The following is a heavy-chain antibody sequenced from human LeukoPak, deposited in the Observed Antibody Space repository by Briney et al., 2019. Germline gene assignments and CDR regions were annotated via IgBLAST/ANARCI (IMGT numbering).Heavy chain of an antibody. Sequence: ASVKVSCKASGGTFSSYAIRWVRQAPGQGLEWMGGIIPIFGTANYAQKFQGRVTITADESTSTAYMELSSLRSEDTAVYYCARDFRYYDSSADFWGQGTLVTVSS. CDR2: IIPIFGTA. CDR3: ARDFRYYDSSADF. V-gene: IGHV1-69*13. J-gene: IGHJ4*02. D-gene: IGHD3-22*01. CDR1: GGTFSSYA.